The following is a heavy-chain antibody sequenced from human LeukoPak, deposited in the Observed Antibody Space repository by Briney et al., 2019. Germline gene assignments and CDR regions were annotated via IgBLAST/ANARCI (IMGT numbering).Heavy chain of an antibody. J-gene: IGHJ4*02. CDR2: IYSSGSA. D-gene: IGHD3-3*01. CDR3: QSRYLEWLLEY. V-gene: IGHV4-39*01. CDR1: GGSINSNNYY. Sequence: SETLSLTCTVSGGSINSNNYYWGWLRQPPGKGLEWIGSIYSSGSAYYNPSLKSRVTISVDTSKNQFSLRLSSVTAADTAVYYCQSRYLEWLLEYWGQGTLVTVSS.